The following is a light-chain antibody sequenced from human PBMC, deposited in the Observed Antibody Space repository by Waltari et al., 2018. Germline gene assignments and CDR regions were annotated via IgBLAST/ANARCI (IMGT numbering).Light chain of an antibody. CDR1: LNISDA. CDR2: RAS. CDR3: QQYHSYPT. J-gene: IGKJ4*01. V-gene: IGKV1-5*03. Sequence: DRVTITCRASLNISDALAWYQQRPGKAPILLIYRASRLESGVPRRFTGSGSGTDFSLTINSLQPDDLGTFYCQQYHSYPTFGGGTKVEI.